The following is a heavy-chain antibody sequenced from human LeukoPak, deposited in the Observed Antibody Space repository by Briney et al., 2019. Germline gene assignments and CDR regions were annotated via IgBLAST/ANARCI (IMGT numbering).Heavy chain of an antibody. Sequence: PGGSLRLSCAASEFTFSSYTMNWVRQAPGKGLEWLSYISTGSSAIYYADSVKGRFTISRDNAKNSLYLQMNSLTDEDTAVYYCARGPPRIAVAGTVFDYWGQGTLVTVSS. CDR1: EFTFSSYT. CDR3: ARGPPRIAVAGTVFDY. CDR2: ISTGSSAI. V-gene: IGHV3-48*02. D-gene: IGHD6-19*01. J-gene: IGHJ4*02.